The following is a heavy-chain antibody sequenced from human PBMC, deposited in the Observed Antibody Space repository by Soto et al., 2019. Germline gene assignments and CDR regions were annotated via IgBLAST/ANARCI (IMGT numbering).Heavy chain of an antibody. CDR1: GFTFSNAW. CDR2: IKTNSDGGTV. J-gene: IGHJ4*02. Sequence: PGGSLRLSCAASGFTFSNAWMSWVRQAPGKGLEWIGRIKTNSDGGTVDYASPVEGRFTISRDDSKSMLYLDLNSLKTEDTGVYFCATFFCATTSCYAPFYFWGQGSPGRGSS. CDR3: ATFFCATTSCYAPFYF. V-gene: IGHV3-15*01. D-gene: IGHD2-2*01.